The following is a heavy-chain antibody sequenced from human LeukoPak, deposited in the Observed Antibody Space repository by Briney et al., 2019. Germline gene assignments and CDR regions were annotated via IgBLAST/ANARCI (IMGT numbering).Heavy chain of an antibody. CDR3: ARDSSGWSYFDY. CDR1: GFTFSSYG. J-gene: IGHJ4*02. V-gene: IGHV3-33*01. D-gene: IGHD6-19*01. CDR2: IWYDGSNK. Sequence: GGSLRLSCAASGFTFSSYGMHWVRQAPGKGLEWVAVIWYDGSNKYYADSVKGRFTISRDNSKNTLYLQMNSLRAEDTAVYYCARDSSGWSYFDYWAREPWSPSPQ.